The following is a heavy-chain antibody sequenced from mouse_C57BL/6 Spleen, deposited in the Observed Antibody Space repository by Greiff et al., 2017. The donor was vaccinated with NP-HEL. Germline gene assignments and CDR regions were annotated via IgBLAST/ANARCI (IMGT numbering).Heavy chain of an antibody. CDR3: ARCYGNYQYYFDY. J-gene: IGHJ2*01. V-gene: IGHV1-18*01. D-gene: IGHD2-1*01. CDR1: GYTFTDYN. CDR2: INPNNGGT. Sequence: EVQLQQSGPELVKPGASVKIPCKASGYTFTDYNMDWVKQSHGKSLEWIGDINPNNGGTIYNQKFKGKATLTVDKSSSTAYMELSSLTSEDTAVYYCARCYGNYQYYFDYWGQGTTLTVSS.